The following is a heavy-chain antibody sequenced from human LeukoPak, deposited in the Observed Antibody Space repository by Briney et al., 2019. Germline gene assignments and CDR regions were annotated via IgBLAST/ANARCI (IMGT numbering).Heavy chain of an antibody. CDR2: ISSNGGST. V-gene: IGHV3-64D*06. CDR1: GFTFSSYA. D-gene: IGHD3-10*01. CDR3: VKDSTLWFGELLSGFDY. Sequence: GGTLRLPCSASGFTFSSYAMHWVRQAPGKGLEYVSAISSNGGSTYYADSVKGRFTISRDNSKNTLYLQMSSLRAEDTAVYYCVKDSTLWFGELLSGFDYWGQGTLVTVSS. J-gene: IGHJ4*02.